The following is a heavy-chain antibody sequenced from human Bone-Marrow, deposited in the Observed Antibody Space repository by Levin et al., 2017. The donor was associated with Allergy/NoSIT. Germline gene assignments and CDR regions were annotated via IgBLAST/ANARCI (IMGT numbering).Heavy chain of an antibody. CDR3: VNGGGYSSGRYVDFDF. Sequence: GGSLRLSCAVSGFTFPTYAMTWVRQAPGKGLEWVSSLSERDAGTYYADSVKGRFTISRDTSRNTLYLQMNNLGAEDTAVYYCVNGGGYSSGRYVDFDFWGQGPLVTVSS. D-gene: IGHD5-18*01. J-gene: IGHJ4*02. CDR2: LSERDAGT. CDR1: GFTFPTYA. V-gene: IGHV3-23*01.